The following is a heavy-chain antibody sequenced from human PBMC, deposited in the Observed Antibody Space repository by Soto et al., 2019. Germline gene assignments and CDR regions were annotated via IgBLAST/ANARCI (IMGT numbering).Heavy chain of an antibody. CDR3: ARQMVNSGCYYGNWFDP. V-gene: IGHV1-69*06. D-gene: IGHD6-19*01. J-gene: IGHJ5*02. Sequence: QEQLVQSGAEVKKPGSSVKVSCKVSGGTFSTYAISWVRQAPGKGLEWMGGIIPIFNTAKYAQKFQGRVTITADKSTSTAHMELSSLRSEDTAVYYCARQMVNSGCYYGNWFDPWGQGTLVTVSS. CDR1: GGTFSTYA. CDR2: IIPIFNTA.